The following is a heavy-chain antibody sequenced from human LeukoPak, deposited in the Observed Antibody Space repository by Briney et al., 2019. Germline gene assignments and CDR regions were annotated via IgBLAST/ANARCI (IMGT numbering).Heavy chain of an antibody. V-gene: IGHV4-39*07. J-gene: IGHJ4*02. Sequence: SETLSLTCTVSGGSISSSHYYWDWIRQPPGRGLEWIGNIYYSGSTYHNPSLKSRVTISVDTSKNQFSLKLSSVTAADTAVYYCARDGVLGIAARSWFDFWGQGTLVTVSS. D-gene: IGHD6-6*01. CDR3: ARDGVLGIAARSWFDF. CDR1: GGSISSSHYY. CDR2: IYYSGST.